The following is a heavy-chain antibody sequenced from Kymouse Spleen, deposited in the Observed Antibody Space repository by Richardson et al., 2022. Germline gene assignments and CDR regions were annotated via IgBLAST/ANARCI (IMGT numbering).Heavy chain of an antibody. CDR2: INAGNGNT. Sequence: QVQLVQSGAEVKKPGASVKVSCKASGYTFTSYAMHWVRQAPGQRLEWMGWINAGNGNTKYSQKFQGRVTITRDTSASTAYMELSSLRSEDTAVYYCASPYYDILTGYSSYFDYWGQGTLVTVSS. V-gene: IGHV1-3*01. CDR3: ASPYYDILTGYSSYFDY. D-gene: IGHD3-9*01. CDR1: GYTFTSYA. J-gene: IGHJ4*02.